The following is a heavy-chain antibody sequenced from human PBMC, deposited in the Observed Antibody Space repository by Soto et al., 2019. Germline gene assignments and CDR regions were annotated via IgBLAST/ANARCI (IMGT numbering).Heavy chain of an antibody. D-gene: IGHD2-21*02. V-gene: IGHV1-3*01. CDR2: INAGNGNT. CDR1: GYTFTSYA. Sequence: ASVKVSCKASGYTFTSYAMHWVRQAPGQRLEWMGWINAGNGNTKYSQKFQGRVTITRDTSASTAYMELSSLRSEDTAVYYCARSIVVVTAADYWGHVTLVTVPS. J-gene: IGHJ4*01. CDR3: ARSIVVVTAADY.